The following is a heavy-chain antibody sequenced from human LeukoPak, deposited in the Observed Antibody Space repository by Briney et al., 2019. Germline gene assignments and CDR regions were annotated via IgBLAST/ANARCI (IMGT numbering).Heavy chain of an antibody. CDR3: TRLVGHGSCYYGDY. J-gene: IGHJ4*02. CDR2: IRSKANSYAT. Sequence: GGSLRLSCAASGFTFSGFAMRWVRQASGKGLEWVGRIRSKANSYATAYAASVKAGYNISRDDSKKAAYLQMNSLKTEDTAVYYCTRLVGHGSCYYGDYWGQGALVTVSS. CDR1: GFTFSGFA. D-gene: IGHD3-22*01. V-gene: IGHV3-73*01.